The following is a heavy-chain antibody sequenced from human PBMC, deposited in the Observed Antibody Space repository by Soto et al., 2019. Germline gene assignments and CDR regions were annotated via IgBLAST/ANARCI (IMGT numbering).Heavy chain of an antibody. Sequence: GSLRLSCTASGFNLRSYWMHWVRQAPGKGLVWVSRIYFDGITTNYADSVKGRLTVSRDNAKNTVYLHVNTLRDEDTAVYYCAGGCSMGVDDWGQGTLVTVSS. D-gene: IGHD3-16*01. J-gene: IGHJ4*01. V-gene: IGHV3-74*01. CDR3: AGGCSMGVDD. CDR1: GFNLRSYW. CDR2: IYFDGITT.